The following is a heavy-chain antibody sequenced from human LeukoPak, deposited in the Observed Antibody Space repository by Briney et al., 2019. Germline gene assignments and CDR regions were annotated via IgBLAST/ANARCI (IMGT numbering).Heavy chain of an antibody. V-gene: IGHV4-34*01. CDR3: ARGSDWLL. Sequence: SSETLSLTCAVYGGSFSGYYWSWIRQPPGKGLEWIGEINHSGSTNYNPSLKSRVTISVDTSKNQFSLKLSSVTAADTAVYYCARGSDWLLWGWGTLVTVSS. J-gene: IGHJ4*02. CDR2: INHSGST. CDR1: GGSFSGYY. D-gene: IGHD3-9*01.